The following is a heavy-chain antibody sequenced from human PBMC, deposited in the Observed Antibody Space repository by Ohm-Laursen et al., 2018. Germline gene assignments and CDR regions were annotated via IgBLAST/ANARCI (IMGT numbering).Heavy chain of an antibody. CDR3: ARDRAGRWLHLFSYFDY. CDR1: GDSVSSNSAA. CDR2: TYYRSKWYN. Sequence: SDTLSLTCAISGDSVSSNSAAWNWIRQSPSRGLEWLGRTYYRSKWYNDYAVSVKSRITINPDTSKNQFSLQLNSVTPEDTAVYYCARDRAGRWLHLFSYFDYWGQGTLVTVSS. J-gene: IGHJ4*02. D-gene: IGHD5-24*01. V-gene: IGHV6-1*01.